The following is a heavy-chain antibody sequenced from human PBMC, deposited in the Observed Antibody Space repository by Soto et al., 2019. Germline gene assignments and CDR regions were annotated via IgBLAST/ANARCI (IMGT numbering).Heavy chain of an antibody. CDR1: GFTFSSYA. Sequence: PGGSLRLSCAASGFTFSSYAMHWVRQAPGKGLEWVAVISYDGSNKYYADSVKGRFTISRDNSKNTLYLQMNSLRAEDTAVYYCAREDSGSGYDYQGTYYYYYGMDVWGQGTTVTVSS. CDR2: ISYDGSNK. CDR3: AREDSGSGYDYQGTYYYYYGMDV. J-gene: IGHJ6*02. V-gene: IGHV3-30-3*01. D-gene: IGHD5-12*01.